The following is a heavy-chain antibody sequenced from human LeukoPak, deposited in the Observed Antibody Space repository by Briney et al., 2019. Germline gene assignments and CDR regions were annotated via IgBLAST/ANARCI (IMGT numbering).Heavy chain of an antibody. J-gene: IGHJ4*02. CDR2: INPSGGST. CDR3: ARGARRVDIVVVPAAINEPGFDY. D-gene: IGHD2-2*02. Sequence: GASVKVSCKASGYTFTSYNMHWVRQAPGQGLEWMGIINPSGGSTSYAQKFQGRVTMTRDTSTSTVYMELSSLRSEDTAVYYCARGARRVDIVVVPAAINEPGFDYWGQGTLVTVSS. CDR1: GYTFTSYN. V-gene: IGHV1-46*01.